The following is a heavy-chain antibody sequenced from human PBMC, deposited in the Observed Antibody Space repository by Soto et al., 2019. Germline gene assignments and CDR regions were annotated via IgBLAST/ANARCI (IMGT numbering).Heavy chain of an antibody. Sequence: QVQLVQSGAEVKKPGASVKVSCKASGYTFTSYGLSWVRQAPGQGLECMGWTRAYNGNTNYAQKLQGRVTMTTDTPAGSTYMRVGSRRSEKAAVYYSARDPGFRSDYWGQGTLVTVSS. D-gene: IGHD3-9*01. V-gene: IGHV1-18*01. CDR3: ARDPGFRSDY. J-gene: IGHJ4*02. CDR2: TRAYNGNT. CDR1: GYTFTSYG.